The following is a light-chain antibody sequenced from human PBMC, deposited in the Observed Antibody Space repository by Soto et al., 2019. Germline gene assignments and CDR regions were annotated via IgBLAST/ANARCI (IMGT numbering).Light chain of an antibody. J-gene: IGKJ1*01. CDR2: AAS. V-gene: IGKV1-5*01. CDR3: QQYDYWWT. CDR1: QTISSW. Sequence: DIQMPQSPSTLPGSVGVIVTITCRASQTISSWLAWYQQKPGKAPKLLIYAASSLQSGVPARFSGSGSGTEFTLTISSLKSEEFGIYYCQQYDYWWTCGQGTK.